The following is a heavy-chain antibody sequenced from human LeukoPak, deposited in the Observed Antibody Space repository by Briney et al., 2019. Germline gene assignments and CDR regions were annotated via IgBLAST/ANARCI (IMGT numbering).Heavy chain of an antibody. J-gene: IGHJ6*03. CDR3: TTVMLHYDFWSGRVNYYYYYTDV. V-gene: IGHV3-15*01. Sequence: GGSLRLSCAASGFTFSNAWMSWVRQAPGKGLEWVGRIKSKTDGGTTDYAAPVKGRFTISRDDSKNTLYLQMNSLKTEDTAVYYCTTVMLHYDFWSGRVNYYYYYTDVWGKGTTVTVSS. CDR1: GFTFSNAW. D-gene: IGHD3-3*01. CDR2: IKSKTDGGTT.